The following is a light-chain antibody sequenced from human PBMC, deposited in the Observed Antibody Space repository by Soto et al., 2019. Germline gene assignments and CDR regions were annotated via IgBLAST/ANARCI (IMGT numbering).Light chain of an antibody. CDR2: RNN. CDR3: EAWDDSLSGYV. Sequence: QSVLTQPPSASGTPGQRVTTSCSGSSSNIGSNYVYWYQQLPGTAPKLLIYRNNQRPSGVPDRFSGSKSGTSASLAISGLRSEEEADYYCEAWDDSLSGYVFGTGTKVTVL. CDR1: SSNIGSNY. V-gene: IGLV1-47*01. J-gene: IGLJ1*01.